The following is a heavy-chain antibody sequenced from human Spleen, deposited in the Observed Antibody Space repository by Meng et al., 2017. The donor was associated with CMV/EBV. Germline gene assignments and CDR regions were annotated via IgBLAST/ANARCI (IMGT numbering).Heavy chain of an antibody. CDR1: GGTFSTYP. D-gene: IGHD5-18*01. CDR3: ATAVGTALADFDY. Sequence: SVKVSCKASGGTFSTYPITWVRQAPGQGLEWMGGIIPIFATANYAQKFQGRVTITTDKSTSTAYMELSSLTSEDTAVYYCATAVGTALADFDYWGQGTLVTVSS. J-gene: IGHJ4*02. CDR2: IIPIFATA. V-gene: IGHV1-69*05.